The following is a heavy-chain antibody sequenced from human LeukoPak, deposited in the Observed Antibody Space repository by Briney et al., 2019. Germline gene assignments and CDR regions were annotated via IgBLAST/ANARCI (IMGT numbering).Heavy chain of an antibody. Sequence: ASVKVSFKASGYTFTTYYMHWVRQAPGQGLEWMGIINPSGGGTSYAQKFQGRVTTTRDTSTSTVYMELSSLRSDDTAVYYCARPPGYYYGLDVWGQGTTVTVSS. CDR3: ARPPGYYYGLDV. J-gene: IGHJ6*02. V-gene: IGHV1-46*01. CDR1: GYTFTTYY. CDR2: INPSGGGT.